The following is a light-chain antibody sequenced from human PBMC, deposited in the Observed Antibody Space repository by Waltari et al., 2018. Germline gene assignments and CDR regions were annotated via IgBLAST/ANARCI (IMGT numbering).Light chain of an antibody. J-gene: IGLJ3*02. V-gene: IGLV4-69*01. CDR1: SGHSSNI. CDR3: QTGGHGTWV. CDR2: INSDGSH. Sequence: QLVLTQSPSASASLGASVKLTCTLDSGHSSNIVAWLQQQPEKGPRYLMKINSDGSHSKGDEIPDRFSGSSSGAERYLTISSVQSEDEADYYCQTGGHGTWVF.